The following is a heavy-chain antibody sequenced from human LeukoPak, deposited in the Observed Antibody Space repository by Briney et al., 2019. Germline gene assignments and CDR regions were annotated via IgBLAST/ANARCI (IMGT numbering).Heavy chain of an antibody. CDR2: IYYSGST. V-gene: IGHV4-59*08. CDR3: AKARAAGSGDADS. J-gene: IGHJ5*01. Sequence: PSETLSLTCTVSGGSISSYYWSWIRQPPGKGLEWIGYIYYSGSTNYNPSLKSQVTISVDTSKNQFSLKLSSVTAADTTVYYCAKARAAGSGDADSWGQGTLVTVSS. CDR1: GGSISSYY. D-gene: IGHD6-25*01.